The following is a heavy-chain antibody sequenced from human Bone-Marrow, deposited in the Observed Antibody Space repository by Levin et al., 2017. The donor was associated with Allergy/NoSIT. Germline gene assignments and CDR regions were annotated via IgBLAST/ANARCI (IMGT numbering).Heavy chain of an antibody. CDR3: ARDGLRFLEWLTRGYYYYGMDV. CDR2: IIPIFGTA. V-gene: IGHV1-69*13. CDR1: GGTFSSYA. Sequence: ASVKVSCKASGGTFSSYAISWVRQAPGQGLEWMGGIIPIFGTANYAQKFQGRVTITADESTSTAYMELSSLRSEDTAVYYCARDGLRFLEWLTRGYYYYGMDVWGQGTTVTVSS. D-gene: IGHD3-3*01. J-gene: IGHJ6*02.